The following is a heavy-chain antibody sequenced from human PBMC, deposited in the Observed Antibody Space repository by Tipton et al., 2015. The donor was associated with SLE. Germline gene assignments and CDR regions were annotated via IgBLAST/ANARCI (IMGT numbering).Heavy chain of an antibody. CDR3: ARVALDSYSSSWSEYFQH. V-gene: IGHV4-34*01. Sequence: TLSLTCAVYGGSFSGYYWSWIRQPPGKGLEWIGEINHSGSTYYNPSLKSRVTISVDTSKNQFSLKLSSVTAADTAVYYCARVALDSYSSSWSEYFQHWGQGTLVTVSS. J-gene: IGHJ1*01. CDR2: INHSGST. D-gene: IGHD6-13*01. CDR1: GGSFSGYY.